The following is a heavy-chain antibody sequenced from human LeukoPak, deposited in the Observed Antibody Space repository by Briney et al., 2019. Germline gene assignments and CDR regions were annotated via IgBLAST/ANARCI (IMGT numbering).Heavy chain of an antibody. CDR2: IQQHGSEK. Sequence: GGSLRLSCAASGFTFSRYWMSWVRQAPGKGLEWVANIQQHGSEKYYVDSVKGRFTIARDNAKNSLYLQMNSLRAEDTAVYYCARELRRLFYYWGQGTLVTVSS. CDR3: ARELRRLFYY. D-gene: IGHD2-21*02. V-gene: IGHV3-7*01. CDR1: GFTFSRYW. J-gene: IGHJ4*02.